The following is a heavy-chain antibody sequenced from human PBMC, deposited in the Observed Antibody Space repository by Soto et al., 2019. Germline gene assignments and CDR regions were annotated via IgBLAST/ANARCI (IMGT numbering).Heavy chain of an antibody. D-gene: IGHD4-17*01. CDR2: ISGSGGST. CDR1: GFTFSSYA. Sequence: EVQLLESGGGLVQPGGSLRLSCAASGFTFSSYAMSWVRQAPGKGLEWVSAISGSGGSTYYADSVKGRFTISRDNSKNTLYLPMTSLRAEDTAVYYCAKAFLDYGEPFAFWGQGTLVTVSS. CDR3: AKAFLDYGEPFAF. V-gene: IGHV3-23*01. J-gene: IGHJ4*02.